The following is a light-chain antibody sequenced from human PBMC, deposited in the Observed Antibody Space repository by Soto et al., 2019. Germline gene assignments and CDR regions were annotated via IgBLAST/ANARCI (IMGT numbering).Light chain of an antibody. J-gene: IGKJ5*01. CDR3: QQYGSSPRVT. CDR1: QSVSSSY. V-gene: IGKV3-20*01. CDR2: GAS. Sequence: EIVMTQSPATLSVSPGERATLSCMAIQSVSSSYLAWYQQKPGQAPRLLIYGASSRATGIPDRFSGSGSGTDFTLTISRLEPEDFAVYYCQQYGSSPRVTFGQGTRLEIK.